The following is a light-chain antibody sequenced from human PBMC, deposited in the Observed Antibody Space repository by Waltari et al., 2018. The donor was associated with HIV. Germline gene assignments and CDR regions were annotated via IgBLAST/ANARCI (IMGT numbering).Light chain of an antibody. CDR2: DVN. J-gene: IGLJ3*02. CDR1: SSDVGDYNY. Sequence: QSALTQPRSVSGSPGQSVTISCTGTSSDVGDYNYVSWYQQHPGKAPQPMIFDVNKRPSGVPDRFSGSKSGNTASLTISGLQAEDEADYYCCSYADKYTWVFGGGTKLTVL. CDR3: CSYADKYTWV. V-gene: IGLV2-11*01.